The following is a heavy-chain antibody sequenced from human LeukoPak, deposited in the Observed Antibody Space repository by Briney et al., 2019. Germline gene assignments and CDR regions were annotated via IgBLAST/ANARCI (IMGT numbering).Heavy chain of an antibody. CDR2: ISGDGRST. V-gene: IGHV3-74*01. Sequence: GGSLRLSCATSGFTFSNYWMHWVRQVPGKGLVWVSRISGDGRSTRNADSVKGRFTISRDNAKNTLYLQMNGLRAEDTAVYYCARSPEKGTVDYWGQGTLVTVSA. J-gene: IGHJ4*02. CDR3: ARSPEKGTVDY. D-gene: IGHD1-1*01. CDR1: GFTFSNYW.